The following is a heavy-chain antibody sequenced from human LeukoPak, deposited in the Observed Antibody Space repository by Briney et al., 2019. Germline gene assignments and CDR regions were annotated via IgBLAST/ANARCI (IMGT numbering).Heavy chain of an antibody. CDR1: GFTFSDWF. CDR2: ISNSGNTI. V-gene: IGHV3-11*01. J-gene: IGHJ6*02. Sequence: GGSLRLSCAASGFTFSDWFVSWIRQAPGTGLEWVSYISNSGNTIYYADSVKGRFTISRDNVKKTVNLQMNSLRAEDTAMYYCARGHFGLDIWGQGTTVTVSS. CDR3: ARGHFGLDI.